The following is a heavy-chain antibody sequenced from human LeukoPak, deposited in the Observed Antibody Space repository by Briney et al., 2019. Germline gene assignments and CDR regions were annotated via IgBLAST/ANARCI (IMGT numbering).Heavy chain of an antibody. D-gene: IGHD1-26*01. V-gene: IGHV3-7*01. CDR2: IKQDGSEK. Sequence: GGSLRLSCAASGFTFSSYAMSWVRQAPGKGLEWVANIKQDGSEKYYVDSVKGRFTISRDNAKNSLYLQMNSLRAEDTAVYYCARARSGSYHHWGQGTLVTVSS. J-gene: IGHJ5*02. CDR3: ARARSGSYHH. CDR1: GFTFSSYA.